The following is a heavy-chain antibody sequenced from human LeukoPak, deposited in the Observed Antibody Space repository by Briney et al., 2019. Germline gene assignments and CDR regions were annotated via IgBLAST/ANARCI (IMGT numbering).Heavy chain of an antibody. V-gene: IGHV3-23*01. J-gene: IGHJ4*02. CDR2: IGAGGTFT. CDR3: ARDKPPPYYYDSSGIFDY. CDR1: GFTFSSYA. D-gene: IGHD3-22*01. Sequence: GGSLRLSCTASGFTFSSYAMNWVRQAPGKGLEWVSGIGAGGTFTYYADSVKGRFTISRDNSKNTLYLQMNSLRAEDTAVYYCARDKPPPYYYDSSGIFDYWGQGTLVTVSS.